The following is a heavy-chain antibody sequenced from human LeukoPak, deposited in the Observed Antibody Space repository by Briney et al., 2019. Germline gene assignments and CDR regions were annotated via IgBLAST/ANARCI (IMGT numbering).Heavy chain of an antibody. CDR1: GFTFSSYS. CDR2: ISSSSSYI. D-gene: IGHD6-6*01. V-gene: IGHV3-21*01. CDR3: ARDLPLEYSSSSGWDY. J-gene: IGHJ4*02. Sequence: GGSLRLSCAASGFTFSSYSMNWVRQAPGKGLEWVSSISSSSSYIYYADSVKGRFTISRDNAKNSPYLQMNSLGAEDTAVYYCARDLPLEYSSSSGWDYWGQGTLATVSS.